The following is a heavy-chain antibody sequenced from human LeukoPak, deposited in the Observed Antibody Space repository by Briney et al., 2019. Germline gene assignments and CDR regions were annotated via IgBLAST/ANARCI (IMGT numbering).Heavy chain of an antibody. V-gene: IGHV3-21*01. CDR1: GFTFSNYS. Sequence: GGSLRLSCAASGFTFSNYSMNWVRRAPGKGLEWVSCISSSSSYIDYADSVKGRFTISRDNAKNSLYLQMNSLRVEDTAVYYCVREGVIVEMATIPGYYFDYWGQGTLVTVSS. CDR2: ISSSSSYI. CDR3: VREGVIVEMATIPGYYFDY. J-gene: IGHJ4*02. D-gene: IGHD5-24*01.